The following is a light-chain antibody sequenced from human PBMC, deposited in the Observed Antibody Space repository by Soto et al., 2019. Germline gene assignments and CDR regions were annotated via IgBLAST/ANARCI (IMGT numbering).Light chain of an antibody. V-gene: IGLV2-23*01. CDR1: SSDVGSYNL. CDR3: CSYAGSSPYV. Sequence: QSALTQPASVSGSPGQSITISCTGTSSDVGSYNLVSWYQHHPGKAPKLMIYEGSKRPSGVSNRFSGSKSGNTASLTISGLQAEDEADYYCCSYAGSSPYVFGTGTKLTV. J-gene: IGLJ1*01. CDR2: EGS.